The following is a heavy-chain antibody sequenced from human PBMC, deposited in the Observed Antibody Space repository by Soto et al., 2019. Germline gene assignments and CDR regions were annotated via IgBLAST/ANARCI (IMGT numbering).Heavy chain of an antibody. D-gene: IGHD5-18*01. CDR3: ARGPRTQLWFPNVY. J-gene: IGHJ4*02. CDR2: ISPKSGGT. CDR1: GYTFSDY. Sequence: QVPLVQSGAEVQKPGTSVKVSCQASGYTFSDYLHWLRQAPGQGLEWMGWISPKSGGTHYAPKFEGRVTLTTDTSISAAFMELSRLTSDDTAVYYCARGPRTQLWFPNVYWGQGTLVTVSS. V-gene: IGHV1-2*02.